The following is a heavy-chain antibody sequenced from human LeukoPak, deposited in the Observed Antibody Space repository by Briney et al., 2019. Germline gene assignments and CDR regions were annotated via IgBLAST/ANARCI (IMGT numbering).Heavy chain of an antibody. CDR1: GFTFSSEA. CDR2: INSDGSST. CDR3: AKDNHHFDWLPDY. Sequence: GGSLRLSCAVSGFTFSSEAMGWVRQLPGGGLEWVSRINSDGSSTSYADSVKGRFTISRDNSKNTLYLQMNSLRAEDTAVYYCAKDNHHFDWLPDYWGQGTLVTVSS. J-gene: IGHJ4*02. D-gene: IGHD3-9*01. V-gene: IGHV3-74*01.